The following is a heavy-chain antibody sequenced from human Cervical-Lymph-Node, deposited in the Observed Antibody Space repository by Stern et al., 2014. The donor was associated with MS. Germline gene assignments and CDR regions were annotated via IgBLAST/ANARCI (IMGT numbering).Heavy chain of an antibody. CDR1: GFTFSSYG. D-gene: IGHD2-8*01. CDR3: ARDYEDTSMLFDH. CDR2: ISYDGNHK. V-gene: IGHV3-30*03. Sequence: VQLVESGGAVVQPGRSLRLSCAASGFTFSSYGMHWVRQAPGKGLGWVTCISYDGNHKYYAASVKGRFTIFRDNSKNTLHLQMNSVTPDDTAIYYCARDYEDTSMLFDHWGQGTLVTVSS. J-gene: IGHJ4*02.